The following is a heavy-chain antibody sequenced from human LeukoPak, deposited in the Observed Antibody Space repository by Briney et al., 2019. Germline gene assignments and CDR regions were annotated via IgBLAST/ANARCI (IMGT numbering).Heavy chain of an antibody. CDR3: ARERRAVVTAVDY. CDR1: GYTFTGYY. J-gene: IGHJ4*02. V-gene: IGHV1-2*02. Sequence: ASVKVSCKASGYTFTGYYMHWVRQAPGQGLGWMGWINPNSGGTNYAQKFQGRVTMTRDTSISTAYMELSRLRSDDTAVYYCARERRAVVTAVDYWGQGTLVTVSS. D-gene: IGHD2-21*02. CDR2: INPNSGGT.